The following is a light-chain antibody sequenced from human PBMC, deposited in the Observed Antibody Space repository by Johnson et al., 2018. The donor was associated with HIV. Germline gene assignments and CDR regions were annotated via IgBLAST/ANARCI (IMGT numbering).Light chain of an antibody. CDR2: DNN. V-gene: IGLV1-51*01. Sequence: QSVLTQPASVSAAPGQKVTISCSGSSSNIGNNYVSWYQQLPGTAPKLLIYDNNKRPSGIPDRFSGSKSGTSATLGITGLQTGDEADYYCGTWNSSLSGGPYVFGTGTKVTAL. J-gene: IGLJ1*01. CDR3: GTWNSSLSGGPYV. CDR1: SSNIGNNY.